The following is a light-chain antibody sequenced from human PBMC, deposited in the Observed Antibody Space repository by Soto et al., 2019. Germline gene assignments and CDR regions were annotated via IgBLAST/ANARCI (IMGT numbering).Light chain of an antibody. Sequence: QSVLTQPPSLSGAPGQRVTISCTGDSSNIGAGYDVHWYQQLPGTVPKLLIFGNTNRPSGVPDRFSGSKSGTSASLAITGLQAEDEADYHCQSYDRSLIVVFGGGTQLTVL. CDR3: QSYDRSLIVV. V-gene: IGLV1-40*01. J-gene: IGLJ3*02. CDR1: SSNIGAGYD. CDR2: GNT.